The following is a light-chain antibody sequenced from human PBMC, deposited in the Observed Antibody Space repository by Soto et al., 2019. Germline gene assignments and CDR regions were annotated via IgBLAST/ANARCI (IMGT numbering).Light chain of an antibody. CDR2: EVT. CDR3: CSYAGGNTFV. CDR1: TTDVATYDL. Sequence: QSALTQPASVSGSPGQSITISCAGTTTDVATYDLVSWYQHHPGTAPKVILYEVTKRPSGVSNRFSGSKSGNTASLTISGLQPEVEADYFCCSYAGGNTFVFGGGTKLTVL. V-gene: IGLV2-23*02. J-gene: IGLJ2*01.